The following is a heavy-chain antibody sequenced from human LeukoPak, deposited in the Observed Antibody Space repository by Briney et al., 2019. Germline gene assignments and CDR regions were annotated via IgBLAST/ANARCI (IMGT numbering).Heavy chain of an antibody. D-gene: IGHD6-19*01. CDR2: ISGSGGST. CDR1: GFTFSSYA. J-gene: IGHJ4*02. Sequence: GGSLRLSCAASGFTFSSYAMSWVRQAPGKGLEWVSAISGSGGSTYYADSVKGRLTISRDNSKNTLYLQMNSLRAEGTAVYYCARVFSFGGWYGLDYWGQGTLVTVSS. V-gene: IGHV3-23*01. CDR3: ARVFSFGGWYGLDY.